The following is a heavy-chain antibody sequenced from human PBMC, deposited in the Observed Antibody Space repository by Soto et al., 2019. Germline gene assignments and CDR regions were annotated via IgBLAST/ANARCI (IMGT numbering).Heavy chain of an antibody. CDR2: INHSGST. V-gene: IGHV4-34*01. CDR3: ARHSCSWYWFDP. J-gene: IGHJ5*02. D-gene: IGHD6-13*01. CDR1: GGSFSGYY. Sequence: QVQLQQWGAGLLKPSETLSLTCAVYGGSFSGYYWSWIRQPPGKGLEWIGEINHSGSTNYNPSLKSRVTISVATAKNQFSLKLSSVNAADTAVYYWARHSCSWYWFDPWGQGTLVTVAS.